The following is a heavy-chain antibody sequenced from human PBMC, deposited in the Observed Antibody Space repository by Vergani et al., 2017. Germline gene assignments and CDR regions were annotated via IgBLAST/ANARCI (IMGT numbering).Heavy chain of an antibody. V-gene: IGHV3-33*01. CDR1: GFTLSSHA. D-gene: IGHD2-8*01. J-gene: IGHJ6*03. Sequence: QVQLEESGGGVVQPGRSLRLSCAGSGFTLSSHAMHWVRQAPGKGLEWVAFIWYDGSKEYYVDSVKGRFTISRDNSKNTLYLQMNNLGAADTAVYYCARSGYCSHGVCYMTYYCCMDVWGKGTAVTVSS. CDR2: IWYDGSKE. CDR3: ARSGYCSHGVCYMTYYCCMDV.